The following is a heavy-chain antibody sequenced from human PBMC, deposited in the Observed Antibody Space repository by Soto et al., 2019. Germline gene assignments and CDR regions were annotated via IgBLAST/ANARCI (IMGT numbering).Heavy chain of an antibody. CDR2: ISYDGSNK. Sequence: GGSLRLSCAASGFTFSSYAMHWVRQAPGKGLEWVAVISYDGSNKYYADSVKGRFTISRDNSKNTLYLQMNSLRAEDTAVYYCAREGYIVVVPAAIWSWFDPWGQGTLVTVSS. J-gene: IGHJ5*02. CDR3: AREGYIVVVPAAIWSWFDP. D-gene: IGHD2-2*01. CDR1: GFTFSSYA. V-gene: IGHV3-30-3*01.